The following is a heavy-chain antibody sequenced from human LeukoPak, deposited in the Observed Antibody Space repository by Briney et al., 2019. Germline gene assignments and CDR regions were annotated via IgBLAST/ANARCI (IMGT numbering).Heavy chain of an antibody. J-gene: IGHJ4*02. Sequence: GASVKVSCKASGYTFTCYYMHWVRQAPGQGLEWMGWINPNSGGTNYAQKFQGRVTMTRDTSISTAYMELSRLRSDDTAVYYCARVGDFWSGYYSYWGQGTLVTVSS. V-gene: IGHV1-2*02. CDR1: GYTFTCYY. CDR3: ARVGDFWSGYYSY. CDR2: INPNSGGT. D-gene: IGHD3-3*01.